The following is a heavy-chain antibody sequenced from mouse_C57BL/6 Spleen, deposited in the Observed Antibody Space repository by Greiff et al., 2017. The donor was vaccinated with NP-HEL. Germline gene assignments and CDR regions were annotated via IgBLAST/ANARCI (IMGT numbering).Heavy chain of an antibody. Sequence: DVMLVESGGDLVKPGGSLKLSCAASGFTFSSYGMSWVRQTPDKRLEWVATISSGGSYTYYPDSVKGRFTISRDNAKNTLYLQMSSLKSEDTAMYYCARQDGWDYWGQGTSVTVSS. CDR3: ARQDGWDY. V-gene: IGHV5-6*02. J-gene: IGHJ4*01. D-gene: IGHD2-3*01. CDR1: GFTFSSYG. CDR2: ISSGGSYT.